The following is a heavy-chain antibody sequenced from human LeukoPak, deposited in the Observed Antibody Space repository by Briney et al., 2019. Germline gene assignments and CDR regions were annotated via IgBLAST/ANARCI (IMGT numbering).Heavy chain of an antibody. CDR3: ARGSAVDYYYYYMDV. CDR1: GYTFTGYY. CDR2: INPNSGGT. D-gene: IGHD1-26*01. Sequence: ASVKVSCKASGYTFTGYYMHWVRQAAGQGLEWMGGINPNSGGTNYAQKFQGRVTMTRDTSISTAYMELSRLRYDDTAVYNCARGSAVDYYYYYMDVWGKGTTVTVSS. V-gene: IGHV1-2*02. J-gene: IGHJ6*03.